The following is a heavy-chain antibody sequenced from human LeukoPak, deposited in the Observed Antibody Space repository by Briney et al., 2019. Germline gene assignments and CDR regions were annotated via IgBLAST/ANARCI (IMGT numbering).Heavy chain of an antibody. CDR3: ARDRRYYGSGSYFDY. D-gene: IGHD3-10*01. CDR2: IYTSGST. V-gene: IGHV4-4*07. CDR1: GGSISSYY. J-gene: IGHJ4*02. Sequence: KSSGTLSLTCTVSGGSISSYYWSWIRQPAGKGLEWIGRIYTSGSTNYNPPLKSRVTMSVDTSKNQFSLKLSSVTAADTAVYYCARDRRYYGSGSYFDYWGQGTLVTVSS.